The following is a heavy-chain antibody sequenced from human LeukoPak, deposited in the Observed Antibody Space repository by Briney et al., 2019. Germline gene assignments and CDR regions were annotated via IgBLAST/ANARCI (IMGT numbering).Heavy chain of an antibody. CDR3: AISPNDYSDEYYFDY. D-gene: IGHD4-17*01. Sequence: SGTLSLTCTVSGGSISSYYWSWIRQPAGKGLEWIGRIYTSGSTNYNPSLKSRVTMSVDTSKNQFSLKLSSVTAADTAVYYCAISPNDYSDEYYFDYWGQGTLVTVSS. J-gene: IGHJ4*02. CDR2: IYTSGST. V-gene: IGHV4-4*07. CDR1: GGSISSYY.